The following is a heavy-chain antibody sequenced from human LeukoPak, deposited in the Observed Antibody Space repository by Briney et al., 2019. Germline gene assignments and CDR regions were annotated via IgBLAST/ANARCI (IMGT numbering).Heavy chain of an antibody. V-gene: IGHV1-2*02. D-gene: IGHD3-9*01. J-gene: IGHJ5*02. CDR2: IIPNSCGT. CDR1: GYTFTDYY. CDR3: ARRYHDILTGYRTENWFAP. Sequence: ASVKVSCKASGYTFTDYYMHWVRQTPGQGLEWMGWIIPNSCGTEYAQKFQGRVTMTRDTSISTSYMELTRLTSDDTAVYYCARRYHDILTGYRTENWFAPWGQGTLVTVSA.